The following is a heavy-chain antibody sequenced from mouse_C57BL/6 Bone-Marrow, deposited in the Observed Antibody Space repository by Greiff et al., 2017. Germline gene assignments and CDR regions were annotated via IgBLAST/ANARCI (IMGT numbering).Heavy chain of an antibody. D-gene: IGHD1-1*01. CDR1: GYTFTSYW. CDR2: IDPSDSYT. CDR3: AFTTVPLDY. Sequence: VQLQQPGAELVRPGTSVKLSCKASGYTFTSYWMHWVKQRPGQGLEWIGVIDPSDSYTNYNQKFKGKATLTVDTSSSTAYMQLSSLTSEDSAVYYCAFTTVPLDYWGQGTTLTVSS. J-gene: IGHJ2*01. V-gene: IGHV1-59*01.